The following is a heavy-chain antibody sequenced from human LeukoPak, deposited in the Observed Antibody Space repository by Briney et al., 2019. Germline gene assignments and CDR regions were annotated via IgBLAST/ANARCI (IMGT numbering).Heavy chain of an antibody. D-gene: IGHD3-10*01. CDR3: AKDRGPIWFRELLVFDY. CDR1: GFTFSSYA. J-gene: IGHJ4*02. Sequence: GGSLRLSCAASGFTFSSYAMSWVRQAPGKGLEGVSAISGSGGSTYYADSVKGRFTISRDNSKNTLYLQMNSLRAEDTAVYYCAKDRGPIWFRELLVFDYWGQGTLVTVSS. CDR2: ISGSGGST. V-gene: IGHV3-23*01.